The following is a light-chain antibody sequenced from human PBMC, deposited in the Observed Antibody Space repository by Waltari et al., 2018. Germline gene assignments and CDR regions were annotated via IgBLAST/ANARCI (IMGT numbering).Light chain of an antibody. Sequence: EIVLTQSPGTLSLSPGDRATLSCRASQSVSSSYLAWYQQKPGQAPRLLIYGASSRATGIPDRFSGSGSGTDFTLTISRLEPEEFAVYYCQQYGSSPPLTFGGGTKVEIK. CDR2: GAS. J-gene: IGKJ4*01. V-gene: IGKV3-20*01. CDR1: QSVSSSY. CDR3: QQYGSSPPLT.